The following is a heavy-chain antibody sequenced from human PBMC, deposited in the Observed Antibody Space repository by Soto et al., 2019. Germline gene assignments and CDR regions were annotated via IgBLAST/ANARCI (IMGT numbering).Heavy chain of an antibody. V-gene: IGHV1-69*06. D-gene: IGHD2-8*02. CDR3: ARWGGLSCSGAVCYTTPFDS. J-gene: IGHJ4*02. Sequence: QVQLVQSGAEVKRPESSLKVSCKPSGGTFTNYAINWVRQAPGQGLEWVGAIISISGTTTYAQKLQGRVTITADKSKNTVYMDLSSLRSEDTAVYYCARWGGLSCSGAVCYTTPFDSWGQGTLVTVSS. CDR1: GGTFTNYA. CDR2: IISISGTT.